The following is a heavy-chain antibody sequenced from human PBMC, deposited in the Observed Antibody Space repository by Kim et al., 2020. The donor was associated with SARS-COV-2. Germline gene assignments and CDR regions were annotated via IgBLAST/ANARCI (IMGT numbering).Heavy chain of an antibody. CDR1: GFPFSSYT. V-gene: IGHV3-21*04. CDR2: ISGSTTYI. Sequence: GGSLRLSCAASGFPFSSYTMNWVRQAPGKGLEWVSSISGSTTYIYYADSVKGRFTISRDSAKNSLYLQMDSLRGEDTAVYYCARVRVATTSYYYGMDVWGQGTMVTVSS. CDR3: ARVRVATTSYYYGMDV. D-gene: IGHD5-12*01. J-gene: IGHJ6*02.